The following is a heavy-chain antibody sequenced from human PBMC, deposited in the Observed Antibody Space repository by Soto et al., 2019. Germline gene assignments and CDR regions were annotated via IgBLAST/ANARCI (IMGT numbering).Heavy chain of an antibody. CDR1: GGSFSGYY. CDR2: INHSGST. Sequence: SETLSLTCAVYGGSFSGYYWSWIRQPPGKGLEWIGEINHSGSTNYNPSLKSRVTISVDTSKNQFSLKLSSVTAADTAVYYCARWIGRPNYYYYGMDVWGQGTTVTVSS. V-gene: IGHV4-34*01. D-gene: IGHD2-2*03. CDR3: ARWIGRPNYYYYGMDV. J-gene: IGHJ6*02.